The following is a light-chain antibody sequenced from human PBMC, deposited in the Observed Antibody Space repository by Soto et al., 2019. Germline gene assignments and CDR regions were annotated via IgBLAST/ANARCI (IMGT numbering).Light chain of an antibody. V-gene: IGLV3-21*02. CDR3: QVWDSNSDLVV. CDR2: HDS. J-gene: IGLJ2*01. CDR1: NIGGLS. Sequence: SYELTQPPSVSVAPGQTATITCGGNNIGGLSVHWYQQKPGQAPVVVVYHDSDRPSGISERFSGSNSGNTATLTISRVEAGDEAVYSCQVWDSNSDLVVFGGGTKLTVL.